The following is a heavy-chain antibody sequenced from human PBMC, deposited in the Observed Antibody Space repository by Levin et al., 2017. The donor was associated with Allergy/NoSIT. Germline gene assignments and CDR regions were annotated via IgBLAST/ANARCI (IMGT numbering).Heavy chain of an antibody. V-gene: IGHV3-30*04. D-gene: IGHD6-13*01. CDR2: ISYDGSNK. CDR1: GFTFSSYA. CDR3: ARPATRYSSSWYYFDY. J-gene: IGHJ4*02. Sequence: GGSLRLSCAASGFTFSSYAMHWVRQAPGKGLEWVAVISYDGSNKYYADSVKGRFTISRDNSKNTLYLQMNSLRAEDTAVYYCARPATRYSSSWYYFDYWGQGTLVTVSS.